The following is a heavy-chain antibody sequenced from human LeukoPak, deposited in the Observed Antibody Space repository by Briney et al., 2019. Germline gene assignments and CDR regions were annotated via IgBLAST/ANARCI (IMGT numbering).Heavy chain of an antibody. CDR1: GFTFSNAW. Sequence: PGGSLRLSCAASGFTFSNAWMSWVRQAPGKGLEWVGRIKSKTDGGTTDYAAPVKGRFTISRDDSKNTLYLQMNSLKTEDTAVYYCTTHIVVVVAAPKSRGYSYGYGDVWGQGTTVTVSS. V-gene: IGHV3-15*01. D-gene: IGHD2-15*01. CDR2: IKSKTDGGTT. J-gene: IGHJ6*02. CDR3: TTHIVVVVAAPKSRGYSYGYGDV.